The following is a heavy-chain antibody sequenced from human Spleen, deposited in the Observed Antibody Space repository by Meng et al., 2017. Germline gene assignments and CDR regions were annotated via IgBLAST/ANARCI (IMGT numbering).Heavy chain of an antibody. J-gene: IGHJ4*02. CDR1: GASISGIDW. Sequence: WGHELVSPPGPLSPTCVVSGASISGIDWWSWVRKPPGKGLEWIGEIYHSGSTNYNPSLESRATISVDTSQNNLSLKLSSVTAADSAVYYCARGPTTMAHDFDYWGQGTLVTVSS. CDR2: IYHSGST. CDR3: ARGPTTMAHDFDY. V-gene: IGHV4-4*03. D-gene: IGHD4-11*01.